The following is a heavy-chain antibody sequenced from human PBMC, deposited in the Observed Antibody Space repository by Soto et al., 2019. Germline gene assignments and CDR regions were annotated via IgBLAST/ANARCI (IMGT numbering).Heavy chain of an antibody. J-gene: IGHJ4*02. CDR3: ARAGDSSGPVALGY. Sequence: SETLSLTCAVSGRSISSGGYSWSWIRQPPGKGLEWIGYIYHSGSTYYNPSLKSRVTISVDRSKNQFSLKLSSVTAADTAVYYCARAGDSSGPVALGYWGQGTLVTVSS. CDR2: IYHSGST. D-gene: IGHD6-19*01. CDR1: GRSISSGGYS. V-gene: IGHV4-30-2*01.